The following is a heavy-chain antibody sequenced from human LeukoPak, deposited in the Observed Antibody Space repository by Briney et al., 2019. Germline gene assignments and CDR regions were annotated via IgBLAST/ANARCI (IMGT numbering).Heavy chain of an antibody. V-gene: IGHV3-21*01. CDR2: ISSSSSYI. Sequence: GGSLRLSCAASGFTFSSYTMNWVRQAPGKGLEWVSYISSSSSYIYYADSVKGRFTISRDNAKNSLYLQMNSLRAEDTAVYYCARDVEYSGYDRYYYGMDVWGQGTTVTVSS. CDR3: ARDVEYSGYDRYYYGMDV. D-gene: IGHD5-12*01. J-gene: IGHJ6*02. CDR1: GFTFSSYT.